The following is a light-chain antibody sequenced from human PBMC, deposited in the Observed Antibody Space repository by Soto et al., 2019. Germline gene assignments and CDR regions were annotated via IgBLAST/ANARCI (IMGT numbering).Light chain of an antibody. CDR1: SSDVGGYNF. V-gene: IGLV2-14*01. J-gene: IGLJ1*01. Sequence: QSVLTQPASGYGSPGQSITISCTGTSSDVGGYNFVSWYQQYPGKAPKLMIHDVTSRPSGVSNRFSGSKSGTTASLTISGLQAEDEADYYCCSYASSTSYVFGTGTKVTVL. CDR2: DVT. CDR3: CSYASSTSYV.